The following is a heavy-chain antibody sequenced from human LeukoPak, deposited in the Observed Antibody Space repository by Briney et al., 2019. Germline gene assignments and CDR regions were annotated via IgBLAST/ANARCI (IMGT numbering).Heavy chain of an antibody. Sequence: PSQTLSLTCTVSGGSISSSSYYWGWIRQPPGKGLEWIGSIYYSGSTYYNPSLKSRVTISVDTSKNQFSLKLSSVTAADTAVYYCARVSGTMVRGVTLRFDPWGQGTLVTVSS. CDR1: GGSISSSSYY. D-gene: IGHD3-10*01. CDR2: IYYSGST. V-gene: IGHV4-39*07. CDR3: ARVSGTMVRGVTLRFDP. J-gene: IGHJ5*02.